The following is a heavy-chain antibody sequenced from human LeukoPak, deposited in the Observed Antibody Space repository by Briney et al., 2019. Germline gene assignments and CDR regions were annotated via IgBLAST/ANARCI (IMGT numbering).Heavy chain of an antibody. CDR3: AREGIMITFGGVIAPLDY. J-gene: IGHJ4*02. Sequence: TGGSLRLSCAASGXTFSSYGMHWVRQAPGKGLEWVAVIWYDGSNKYYADSVKGRFTISRDNSKNTLYLQMNSLRAEDTAVYYCAREGIMITFGGVIAPLDYWGQGTLVIVSS. CDR2: IWYDGSNK. V-gene: IGHV3-33*01. D-gene: IGHD3-16*02. CDR1: GXTFSSYG.